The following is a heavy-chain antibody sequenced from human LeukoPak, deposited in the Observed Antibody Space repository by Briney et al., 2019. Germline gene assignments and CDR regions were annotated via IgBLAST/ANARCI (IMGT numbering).Heavy chain of an antibody. Sequence: KPSETLSLTCTVSGGSISSYYWSWIRQPPGKGLEWIGEINHSGSTNYNPSLKSRVTISVDTSKNQFSLKLSSVTAADTAVYYCARSLGYCSSTSCYAEWFDPWGQGTLVTVSS. CDR2: INHSGST. CDR3: ARSLGYCSSTSCYAEWFDP. CDR1: GGSISSYY. J-gene: IGHJ5*02. V-gene: IGHV4-34*01. D-gene: IGHD2-2*01.